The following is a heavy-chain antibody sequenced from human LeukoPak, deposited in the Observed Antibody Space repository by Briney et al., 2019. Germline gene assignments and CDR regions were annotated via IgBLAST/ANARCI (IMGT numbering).Heavy chain of an antibody. D-gene: IGHD4-17*01. J-gene: IGHJ4*02. CDR2: IYTSGST. Sequence: SETLSLTCTVSGGSISSYYWSWIRQPAGKGREWIGRIYTSGSTNYSPSLKSRVTMSVDTSKNQFSLKLSSVTAADTAVYYCARVSVTKPHFDYWGQGTLVTVSS. CDR1: GGSISSYY. CDR3: ARVSVTKPHFDY. V-gene: IGHV4-4*07.